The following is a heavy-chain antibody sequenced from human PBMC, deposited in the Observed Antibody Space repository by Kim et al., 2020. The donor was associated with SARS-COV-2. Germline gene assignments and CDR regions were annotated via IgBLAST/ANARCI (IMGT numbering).Heavy chain of an antibody. CDR2: ISGSAGST. Sequence: GGSLRLSCTASGFTFSNYDMSWVRQAPGKGLEWVASISGSAGSTYYADFVKGRFTISRDNSKNTLYVQMNTLRAEDTAMYYCAKDIMYSSGWFDSWGQGT. CDR1: GFTFSNYD. V-gene: IGHV3-23*01. J-gene: IGHJ5*01. D-gene: IGHD6-19*01. CDR3: AKDIMYSSGWFDS.